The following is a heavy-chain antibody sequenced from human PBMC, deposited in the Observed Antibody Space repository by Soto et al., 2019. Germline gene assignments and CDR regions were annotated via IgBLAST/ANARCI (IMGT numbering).Heavy chain of an antibody. CDR3: ARMYGDYGLNGTYYGMDV. J-gene: IGHJ6*02. Sequence: EVQLVESGGGLVKPGGSLRLSCAASGFTFSSYSMNWARQAPGKGLEWVSSISSSSSYIYFAASVKGRFTISRDNAKNSLYLQMNSLRAEDTAVYYCARMYGDYGLNGTYYGMDVWGQGTTVTVSS. CDR1: GFTFSSYS. CDR2: ISSSSSYI. V-gene: IGHV3-21*01. D-gene: IGHD4-17*01.